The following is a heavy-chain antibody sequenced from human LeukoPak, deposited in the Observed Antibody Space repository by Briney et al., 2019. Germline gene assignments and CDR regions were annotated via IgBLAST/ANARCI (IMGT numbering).Heavy chain of an antibody. Sequence: PSETLSLTCTVSGGSISSSSYYWGWIRQPPGKGLEWIGSIYYSGSTYYNPSLKSRVTISVDTSKNQFSLKLSSVTAADTAVYYCARSSRRFWNGFDAFDIWGQGTKVTVSS. V-gene: IGHV4-39*01. CDR1: GGSISSSSYY. CDR2: IYYSGST. D-gene: IGHD3-3*01. J-gene: IGHJ3*02. CDR3: ARSSRRFWNGFDAFDI.